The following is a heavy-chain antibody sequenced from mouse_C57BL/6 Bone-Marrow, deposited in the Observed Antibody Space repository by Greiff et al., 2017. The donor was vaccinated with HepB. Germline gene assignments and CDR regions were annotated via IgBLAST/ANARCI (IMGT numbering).Heavy chain of an antibody. V-gene: IGHV1-64*01. J-gene: IGHJ2*01. CDR2: IHPNSGST. CDR1: GYTFTSYW. D-gene: IGHD1-1*01. CDR3: ARDRLLLRFDY. Sequence: QVQLQQPGAELVKPGASVKLSCKASGYTFTSYWMHWVKQRPGQGLEWIGMIHPNSGSTNYNEKFKGKATLTVDKSSSTAYMQLSSLTSEDSAVYCCARDRLLLRFDYWGQGTTLTVSS.